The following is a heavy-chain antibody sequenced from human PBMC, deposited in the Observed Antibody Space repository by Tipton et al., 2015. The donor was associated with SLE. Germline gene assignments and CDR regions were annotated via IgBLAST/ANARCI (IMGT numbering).Heavy chain of an antibody. Sequence: TLSLTCAVSGGSIISGGYYWSWIRQYPGKGLEWIGYIYYRGTTHYNPSLESRASISVDTSRNQFSLNLTSVTAADTAVFYCARGEGYKGFYFIDVWGRGTKVTVPS. V-gene: IGHV4-31*11. CDR3: ARGEGYKGFYFIDV. D-gene: IGHD5-24*01. CDR1: GGSIISGGYY. J-gene: IGHJ6*04. CDR2: IYYRGTT.